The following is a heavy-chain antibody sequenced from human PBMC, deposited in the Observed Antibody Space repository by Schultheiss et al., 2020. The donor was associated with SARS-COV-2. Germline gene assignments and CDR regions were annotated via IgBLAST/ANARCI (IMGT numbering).Heavy chain of an antibody. CDR1: GGSISSGGYY. CDR3: ARGGVAGTNFDY. CDR2: IYYSGST. Sequence: LRLSCTVSGGSISSGGYYWSWIRQHPGKGLEWIGYIYYSGSTYYNPSLKSRVTISVDTSKNQFSLKLSSVTAADTAVYYCARGGVAGTNFDYWGQGTLVTVSS. V-gene: IGHV4-31*03. J-gene: IGHJ4*02. D-gene: IGHD6-19*01.